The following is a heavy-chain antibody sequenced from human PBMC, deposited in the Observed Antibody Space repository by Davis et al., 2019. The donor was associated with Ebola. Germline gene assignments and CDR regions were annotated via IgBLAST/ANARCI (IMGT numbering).Heavy chain of an antibody. J-gene: IGHJ3*01. Sequence: GESLKISCAASGFTFSSYAMHWVRQAPGKGLEWVAVISYDGSNKYYADSVMGRFTISRDNSKNTLYLQMNGLRVEDTAIYYCAKDTSNIWFDVWGQGAMVTVSS. D-gene: IGHD1-26*01. CDR2: ISYDGSNK. CDR3: AKDTSNIWFDV. V-gene: IGHV3-30-3*01. CDR1: GFTFSSYA.